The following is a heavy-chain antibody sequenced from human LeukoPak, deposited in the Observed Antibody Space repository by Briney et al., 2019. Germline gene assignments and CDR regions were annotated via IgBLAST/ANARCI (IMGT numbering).Heavy chain of an antibody. Sequence: GGSLRLSCAASGFSFSSYEMNWVRQAPAKGIEWVSYIRSSGSTTYYADSVKGRFTISRDNAKDSLYLQMNSLRAEDTAVYYCVRVGNSLNYFDCWGQGTLVTVSS. CDR2: IRSSGSTT. CDR3: VRVGNSLNYFDC. J-gene: IGHJ4*02. CDR1: GFSFSSYE. D-gene: IGHD3-16*01. V-gene: IGHV3-48*03.